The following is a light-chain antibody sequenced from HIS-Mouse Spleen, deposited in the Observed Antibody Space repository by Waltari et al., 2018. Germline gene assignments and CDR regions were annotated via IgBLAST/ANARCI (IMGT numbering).Light chain of an antibody. J-gene: IGLJ3*02. CDR3: SSYTSSSTRV. V-gene: IGLV2-14*03. Sequence: QSALTQPASVSGSPGQSITISCTGTSSDVGGYNYVSWYQQHPGKAPKLMIYDVSNRPAGVSNRFSGSTSGTTASLTISGLQAEDEADYYCSSYTSSSTRVFGGGTKLTVL. CDR1: SSDVGGYNY. CDR2: DVS.